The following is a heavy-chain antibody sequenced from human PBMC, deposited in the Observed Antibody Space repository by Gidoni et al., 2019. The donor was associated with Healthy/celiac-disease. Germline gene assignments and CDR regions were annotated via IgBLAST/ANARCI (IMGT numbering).Heavy chain of an antibody. D-gene: IGHD6-13*01. V-gene: IGHV4-34*01. CDR2: INHSGST. Sequence: QVQLQPWGAGLLKPSETLSLTCAVYGGSFSGYYWSWICPPPGTGLEWIGEINHSGSTNYTPSLKSRVTISVDTSKNQFSLKLSSVTAADTAVYYCARGKSSSSFHYYYYYMDVWGKGTTVTVSS. CDR3: ARGKSSSSFHYYYYYMDV. J-gene: IGHJ6*03. CDR1: GGSFSGYY.